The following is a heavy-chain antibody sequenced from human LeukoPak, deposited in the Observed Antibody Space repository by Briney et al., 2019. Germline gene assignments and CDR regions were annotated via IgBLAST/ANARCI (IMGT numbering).Heavy chain of an antibody. J-gene: IGHJ4*02. CDR3: AKVSAYYDSSGYYYV. V-gene: IGHV3-23*01. Sequence: GGSLRLSCAASGFTFSSYAMGGVRQAPGKGLEWVSAISGSGGSTYYADSVKGRFTISRDNSKNTLYLQMNSLRAEDTAVYYCAKVSAYYDSSGYYYVWGQGTLVTVSS. CDR2: ISGSGGST. D-gene: IGHD3-22*01. CDR1: GFTFSSYA.